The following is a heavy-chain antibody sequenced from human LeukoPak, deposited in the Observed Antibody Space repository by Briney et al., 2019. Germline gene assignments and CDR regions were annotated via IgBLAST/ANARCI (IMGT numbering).Heavy chain of an antibody. CDR1: GFTFSSYT. CDR3: ARYSYGSFGY. CDR2: ITSSSSIM. V-gene: IGHV3-48*02. Sequence: GGSLRLSCAASGFTFSSYTMNWVRQAPGKGLEWVSYITSSSSIMSYVDSVKSRFTISRDNARNSLFLQMNSLRDEDTAVYYCARYSYGSFGYWGQGTLVTVSS. D-gene: IGHD5-18*01. J-gene: IGHJ4*02.